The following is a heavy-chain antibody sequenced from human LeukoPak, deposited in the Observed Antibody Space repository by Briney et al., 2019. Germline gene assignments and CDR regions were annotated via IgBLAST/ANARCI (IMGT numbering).Heavy chain of an antibody. CDR3: ARHIGASGPLYYFDY. CDR2: ISATKDNT. Sequence: ASVEVSCKASGYDFTSYGIGWVRQAPGQGLEWMGWISATKDNTKYAQDFQDRVTVTSDASTSTAYLEVRSLRSDDTAVYFCARHIGASGPLYYFDYWGQGTLVTVSS. J-gene: IGHJ4*02. D-gene: IGHD6-13*01. CDR1: GYDFTSYG. V-gene: IGHV1-18*01.